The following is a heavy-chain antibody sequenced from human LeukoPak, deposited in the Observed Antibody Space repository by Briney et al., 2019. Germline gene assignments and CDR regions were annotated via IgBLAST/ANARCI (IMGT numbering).Heavy chain of an antibody. CDR1: GFTFSDYY. Sequence: GGSLRLSCAASGFTFSDYYMSWIRQAPGEGLEWVSYISDSGSTIYYADPLQGRFTISRDNAKNSLYLQMNSLRAEDTAVYYCATVPEGSWYPSYWGGGTLVTVSS. V-gene: IGHV3-11*01. CDR2: ISDSGSTI. CDR3: ATVPEGSWYPSY. J-gene: IGHJ4*02. D-gene: IGHD6-13*01.